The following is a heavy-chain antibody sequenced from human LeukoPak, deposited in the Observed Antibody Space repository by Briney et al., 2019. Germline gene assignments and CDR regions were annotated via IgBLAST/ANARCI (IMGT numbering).Heavy chain of an antibody. D-gene: IGHD6-19*01. J-gene: IGHJ4*02. CDR3: ATSFLAVAGTHLDY. Sequence: GASVKVSCKASGYTFTGYYMHWVRQAPGQGLEWMGWINPNSGGTNYAQKFQGRVTMTRDTSISTAYMELSRLRSDDTAVYYCATSFLAVAGTHLDYWGQVTLVTVSS. CDR1: GYTFTGYY. CDR2: INPNSGGT. V-gene: IGHV1-2*02.